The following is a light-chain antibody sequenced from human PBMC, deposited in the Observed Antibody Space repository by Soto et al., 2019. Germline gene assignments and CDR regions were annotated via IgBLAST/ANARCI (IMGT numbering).Light chain of an antibody. CDR2: GAS. V-gene: IGKV3-15*01. CDR3: QQYNNWPPYT. Sequence: EIVMTQSPATLSVSPGERATLSCRASQSVSRNLAWYQQKPCQAPRLLIYGASTRATGIPARFSGSGSGTEFTLTISSLQSEDFAVYYCQQYNNWPPYTFGQGTKLEIK. J-gene: IGKJ2*01. CDR1: QSVSRN.